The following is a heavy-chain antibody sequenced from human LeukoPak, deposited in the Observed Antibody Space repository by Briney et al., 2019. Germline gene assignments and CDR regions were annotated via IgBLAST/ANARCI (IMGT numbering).Heavy chain of an antibody. Sequence: ASVKVSCKASGYTFTGYYMHWVRQAPGQGLEWMGWINPNSGGTNYAQKFQGRVTMTRNTSISTAYVELSSLRSEDTAVYYCARGQWVTTDLDVFDPWGQGTLVTVSS. D-gene: IGHD2-21*02. J-gene: IGHJ5*02. CDR3: ARGQWVTTDLDVFDP. V-gene: IGHV1-2*02. CDR2: INPNSGGT. CDR1: GYTFTGYY.